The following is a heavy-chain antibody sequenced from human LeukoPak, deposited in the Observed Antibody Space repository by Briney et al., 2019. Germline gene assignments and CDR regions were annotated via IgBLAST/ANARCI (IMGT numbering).Heavy chain of an antibody. D-gene: IGHD5-12*01. Sequence: PGGSLRLSCAASGFTFSSYGMHWVRQAPDKGLEWVAVISYDGSNKYYADSVKGRFTISRDNSKNTLYLQMNSLRAEDTAVYYCAKDQGYGKWFDPWGQGTLVTVSS. V-gene: IGHV3-30*18. CDR3: AKDQGYGKWFDP. CDR2: ISYDGSNK. J-gene: IGHJ5*02. CDR1: GFTFSSYG.